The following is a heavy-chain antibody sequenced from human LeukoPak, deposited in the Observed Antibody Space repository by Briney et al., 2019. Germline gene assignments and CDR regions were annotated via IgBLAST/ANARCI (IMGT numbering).Heavy chain of an antibody. D-gene: IGHD4-17*01. CDR2: ISWDGGST. Sequence: GGSLRLSCAASGFTFDDYTMHWVRQAPGKGLEWVSLISWDGGSTYYADSVKGRFTISRDNSKNSLYLQMNSLRTGDTALYYCAKDIGCGDLAFDIWGQGTMVTVSS. V-gene: IGHV3-43*01. J-gene: IGHJ3*02. CDR1: GFTFDDYT. CDR3: AKDIGCGDLAFDI.